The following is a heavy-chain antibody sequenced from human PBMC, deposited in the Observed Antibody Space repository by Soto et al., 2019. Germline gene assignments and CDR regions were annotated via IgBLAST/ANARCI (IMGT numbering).Heavy chain of an antibody. J-gene: IGHJ4*02. D-gene: IGHD2-2*03. CDR1: GGPFSSNY. V-gene: IGHV4-34*01. CDR3: ARGRRSGYCSSASCYMLDS. CDR2: INHSGSS. Sequence: PSETLSLTCAVYGGPFSSNYWNWVRQPPGKGLEWIGEINHSGSSKHNPSLKSRITMSVDASKNQFSLKLSSVTAADTAVYYCARGRRSGYCSSASCYMLDSWGQGALVTVSS.